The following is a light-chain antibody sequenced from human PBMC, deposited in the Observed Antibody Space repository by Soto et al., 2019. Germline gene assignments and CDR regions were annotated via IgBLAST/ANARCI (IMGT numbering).Light chain of an antibody. CDR1: QSVSSN. V-gene: IGKV3-11*01. Sequence: DIVMTQSPATLSVSPGERATLSCRASQSVSSNLAWYQQNPGQPPRLLIYGASTRATGIPARFSGSGSGTDFTLTISSLEPEDFAVYCCQQRSNWPSFGQGTRLEIK. J-gene: IGKJ5*01. CDR3: QQRSNWPS. CDR2: GAS.